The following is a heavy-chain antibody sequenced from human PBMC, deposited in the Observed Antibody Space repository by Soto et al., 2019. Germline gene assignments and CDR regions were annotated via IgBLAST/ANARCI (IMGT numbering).Heavy chain of an antibody. J-gene: IGHJ5*02. CDR3: ARGPTIAVFAGDASRVIWFDP. CDR1: GGSVSGRRDY. D-gene: IGHD2-21*02. Sequence: ATLELTCTVSGGSVSGRRDYWGWIRQPPGKGLEWIGSIYYSGSTYYNPSLKSRVTISVDTSKNQFSLKLTSVTAADTAIYYCARGPTIAVFAGDASRVIWFDPWGQGALVTVSS. V-gene: IGHV4-39*07. CDR2: IYYSGST.